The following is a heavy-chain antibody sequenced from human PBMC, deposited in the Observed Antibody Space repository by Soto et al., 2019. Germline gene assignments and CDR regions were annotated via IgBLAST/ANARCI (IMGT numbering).Heavy chain of an antibody. J-gene: IGHJ6*02. D-gene: IGHD1-7*01. V-gene: IGHV4-30-4*01. Sequence: PSETLSLTCTVSGDSISSGNKYWSWIRQPPGKGLEWIGYIFSSGTTYYNPSLKSRLTMSLDASQNQFSLKLNSLTDADTAVYYCARDRVNWNYRRYGTDVWGQGTTVTVSS. CDR2: IFSSGTT. CDR3: ARDRVNWNYRRYGTDV. CDR1: GDSISSGNKY.